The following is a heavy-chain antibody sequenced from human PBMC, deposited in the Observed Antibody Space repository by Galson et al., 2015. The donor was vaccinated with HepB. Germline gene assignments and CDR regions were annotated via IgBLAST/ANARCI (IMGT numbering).Heavy chain of an antibody. Sequence: SLRLSCAASGFTFSSYEMNWVRQAPGKGLEWVSYISSSGSTIYYADSVKGRFTISRDNAKNSLYLQMNSLRAEDTAVYYCARVPRTALQSPSYYYGMDVWGQGTTVTVSS. CDR1: GFTFSSYE. D-gene: IGHD4-11*01. V-gene: IGHV3-48*03. J-gene: IGHJ6*02. CDR2: ISSSGSTI. CDR3: ARVPRTALQSPSYYYGMDV.